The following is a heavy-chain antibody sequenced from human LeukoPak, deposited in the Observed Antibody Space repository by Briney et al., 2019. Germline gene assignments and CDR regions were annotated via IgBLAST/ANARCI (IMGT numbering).Heavy chain of an antibody. D-gene: IGHD2-2*01. J-gene: IGHJ4*02. CDR1: GFTLSYSY. V-gene: IGHV3-11*05. CDR2: ISSRGDST. Sequence: KYGGSIRLSCAASGFTLSYSYMNLIRQAPGNGPEWVSYISSRGDSTTYADSVKGRFTISRDNAKNSLYLQTNSLRAEDTAVYYCAREANATYYLNQWGQGTLVTVYS. CDR3: AREANATYYLNQ.